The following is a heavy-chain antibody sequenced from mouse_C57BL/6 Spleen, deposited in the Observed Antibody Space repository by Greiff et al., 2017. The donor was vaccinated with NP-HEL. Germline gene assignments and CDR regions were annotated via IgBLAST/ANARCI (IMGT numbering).Heavy chain of an antibody. Sequence: VQLQQSGPGLVKPSQSLSLTCSVTGYSITSGYYWNWLLQFPGNKLEWMGYISYDGSNNYNPSLQHRISIPRDTYKNQFFLKLNSVTTEDTATYYCARDGYYVGSYWYFDVWGTGTPVTVSS. CDR1: GYSITSGYY. CDR3: ARDGYYVGSYWYFDV. V-gene: IGHV3-6*01. D-gene: IGHD2-3*01. J-gene: IGHJ1*03. CDR2: ISYDGSN.